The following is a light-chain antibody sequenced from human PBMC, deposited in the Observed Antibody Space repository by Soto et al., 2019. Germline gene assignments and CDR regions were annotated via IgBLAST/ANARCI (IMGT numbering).Light chain of an antibody. J-gene: IGKJ5*01. CDR1: QSVSSSY. V-gene: IGKV3D-20*02. CDR2: DAS. Sequence: EILLTQSPATLSLSPGERATLSCGASQSVSSSYVAWYQHRPGLAPRLLIHDASSRATGIPARFSGSGSGTDFTLTISSLEPEDFAVYYCQQRSNYPITFGQGTRLENK. CDR3: QQRSNYPIT.